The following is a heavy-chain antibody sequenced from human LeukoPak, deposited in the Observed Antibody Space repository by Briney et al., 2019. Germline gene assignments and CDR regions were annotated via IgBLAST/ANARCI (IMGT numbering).Heavy chain of an antibody. V-gene: IGHV4-34*01. CDR3: ARGLSARWLPYYYYVMDV. CDR2: INHSGST. J-gene: IGHJ6*02. D-gene: IGHD5-24*01. CDR1: GESFSGYY. Sequence: SETLSLTCAVYGESFSGYYWSWVRQPPGKGLEWIGEINHSGSTNYNPSLKSRVTISVDTSKNQFSLKLSSVTAADTAVYYCARGLSARWLPYYYYVMDVWGQGTTVTVSS.